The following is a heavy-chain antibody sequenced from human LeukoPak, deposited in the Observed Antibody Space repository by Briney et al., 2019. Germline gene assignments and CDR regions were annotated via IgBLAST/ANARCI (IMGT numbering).Heavy chain of an antibody. D-gene: IGHD3-10*01. CDR3: ARGGVGEWPEI. Sequence: GASVKVSCKVSGYTLTELSMHWVRQAPGKGLEWMGGFDPEDGETIYAQKFQGRVTMTRDTSTSTVYMELSSLRSEDTAVYYCARGGVGEWPEIWGQGTMVTVSS. CDR1: GYTLTELS. CDR2: FDPEDGET. J-gene: IGHJ3*02. V-gene: IGHV1-24*01.